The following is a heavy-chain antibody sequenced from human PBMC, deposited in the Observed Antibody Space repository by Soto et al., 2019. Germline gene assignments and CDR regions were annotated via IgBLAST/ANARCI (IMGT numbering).Heavy chain of an antibody. CDR2: IYYSGST. CDR3: ARHLSSGWYEVDNWFDR. Sequence: QLQLQESGPGLVKPSETLSLTCTVSGGSISSSSYYWGWIRQPPRKGMEWIGSIYYSGSTYYNPSLKRRVTISVDTSKNQFYLKVSSVVAADTAVYYCARHLSSGWYEVDNWFDRWGQGTLVTVSS. D-gene: IGHD6-19*01. V-gene: IGHV4-39*01. J-gene: IGHJ5*02. CDR1: GGSISSSSYY.